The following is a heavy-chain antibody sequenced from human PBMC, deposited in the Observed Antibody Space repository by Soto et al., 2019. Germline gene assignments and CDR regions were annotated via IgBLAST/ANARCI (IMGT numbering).Heavy chain of an antibody. CDR2: ISYDGSSK. CDR1: GFTFNNYA. CDR3: ARGDGYIYGNTFDS. Sequence: QVQLVESGGGVVQPGRSLRLSCAASGFTFNNYAMHWVRQAPGKGLEWVAFISYDGSSKYYADSVTGRVTISSDNSRNIVYLQMNSLRAEDTAVYYCARGDGYIYGNTFDSWGQGNLVTVSS. V-gene: IGHV3-30-3*01. D-gene: IGHD5-18*01. J-gene: IGHJ4*02.